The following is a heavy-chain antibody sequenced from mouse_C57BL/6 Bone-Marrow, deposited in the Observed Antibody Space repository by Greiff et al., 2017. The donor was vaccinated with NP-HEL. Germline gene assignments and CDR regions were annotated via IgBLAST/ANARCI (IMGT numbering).Heavy chain of an antibody. J-gene: IGHJ3*01. V-gene: IGHV1-82*01. CDR1: GYAFSSSW. D-gene: IGHD1-1*02. CDR3: ARGDYGPWFAY. CDR2: IYPGDGDT. Sequence: QVQLKESGPELVKPGASVKIPCKASGYAFSSSWMNWVKQRPGKGLEWIGRIYPGDGDTNYNGKFKGKATLTADKSSSTAYMQLSSLTSEDSAVYFCARGDYGPWFAYWGQGTLVTVSA.